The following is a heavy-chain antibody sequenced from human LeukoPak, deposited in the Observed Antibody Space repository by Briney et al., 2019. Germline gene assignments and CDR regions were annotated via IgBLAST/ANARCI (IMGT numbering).Heavy chain of an antibody. CDR3: ARDIGNSGFNLDY. J-gene: IGHJ4*02. Sequence: GGSLRLSCAASGFTFSKFAMNWVRQAPGKGLEWVSVIWHDGGRKEYADSVRGRFTISRDNSNLYLQMNSLRAEDTAIYYCARDIGNSGFNLDYWGQRTPVTVSS. CDR2: IWHDGGRK. CDR1: GFTFSKFA. D-gene: IGHD5-12*01. V-gene: IGHV3-33*07.